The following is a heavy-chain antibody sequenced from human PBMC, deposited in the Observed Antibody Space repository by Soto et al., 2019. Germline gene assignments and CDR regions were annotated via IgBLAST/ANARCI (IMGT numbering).Heavy chain of an antibody. J-gene: IGHJ4*02. D-gene: IGHD5-18*01. Sequence: SETLSLTCTVSGGSISSYYWSWIRQPPGKGLEWIGYIYYSGSTNYNPSLKSRVAISVDTSKNQFSLKLSSVTAADTAVYYCARESGYSYGTFDYWGQGTLVTVSS. V-gene: IGHV4-59*12. CDR3: ARESGYSYGTFDY. CDR1: GGSISSYY. CDR2: IYYSGST.